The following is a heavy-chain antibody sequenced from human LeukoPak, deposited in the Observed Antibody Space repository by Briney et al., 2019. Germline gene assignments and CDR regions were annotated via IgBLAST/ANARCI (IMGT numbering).Heavy chain of an antibody. CDR3: VRRRTGGSSKFPWDY. CDR1: GFTFSSYA. Sequence: PGGSLRLSCAASGFTFSSYAISWVRQALGKGLEWVSDISGIVGSTYYGDSVKGRFTSSRDNSMKTMYLQMNSLRAEDTAVYYCVRRRTGGSSKFPWDYWGQGTLVTVSS. D-gene: IGHD1-26*01. J-gene: IGHJ4*02. V-gene: IGHV3-23*01. CDR2: ISGIVGST.